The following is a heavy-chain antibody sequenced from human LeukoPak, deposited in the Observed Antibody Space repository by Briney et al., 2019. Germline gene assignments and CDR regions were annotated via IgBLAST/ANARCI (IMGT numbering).Heavy chain of an antibody. V-gene: IGHV3-21*01. Sequence: GGSLRLSCAASGFTLSSYSMNWVRQAPGKGLEWVSSISSSSSYRYCADSVKGRFTISRDNAKNSLYLQMNSLRAEDTAVYYCAREGYSPRDGYNFNFDYWGQGTLVTVSS. D-gene: IGHD5-24*01. CDR1: GFTLSSYS. J-gene: IGHJ4*02. CDR3: AREGYSPRDGYNFNFDY. CDR2: ISSSSSYR.